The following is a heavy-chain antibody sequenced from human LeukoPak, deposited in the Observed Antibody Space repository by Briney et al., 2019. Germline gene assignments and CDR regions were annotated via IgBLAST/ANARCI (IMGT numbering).Heavy chain of an antibody. Sequence: PWGSLRLSCAASGFKFTTYYMTWIRQAPGKGLEWLSSISGSGTTIDYADSVKGRFTISRDNAKTSLYLQMNNLTAEDTAVYYCVRLVRGATFDPWGQGALVAVSS. CDR3: VRLVRGATFDP. CDR1: GFKFTTYY. CDR2: ISGSGTTI. D-gene: IGHD3-10*01. J-gene: IGHJ5*02. V-gene: IGHV3-11*01.